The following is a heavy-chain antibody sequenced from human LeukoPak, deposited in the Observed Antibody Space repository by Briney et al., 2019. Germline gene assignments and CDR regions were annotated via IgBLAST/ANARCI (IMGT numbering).Heavy chain of an antibody. CDR3: ARVNDYVWGSYEDY. J-gene: IGHJ4*02. CDR1: GFTFSSYA. D-gene: IGHD3-16*01. V-gene: IGHV3-30-3*01. Sequence: PGGSLRLSCAASGFTFSSYAMHWVRQAPGKGLEWVAVISYDGSNKYYADSVKGRFTISRDNSKNTLYLQMNSLRAEDTAVYYCARVNDYVWGSYEDYWGQGTLVTVSS. CDR2: ISYDGSNK.